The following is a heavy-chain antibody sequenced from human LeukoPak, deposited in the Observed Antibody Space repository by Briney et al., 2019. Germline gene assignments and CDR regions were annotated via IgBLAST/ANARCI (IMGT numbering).Heavy chain of an antibody. J-gene: IGHJ4*02. V-gene: IGHV3-23*01. Sequence: GGSLSLSCAFSGITLSNYGMSWVGPAPGKGLERVAVITGGGGRTNYAAAVKGRFTISRDNAKNTLFLQMNSLIVEDTAEYFCANRGVVIRVILVGFHKEAYYFDSWGQGALVTVSS. CDR2: ITGGGGRT. CDR1: GITLSNYG. CDR3: ANRGVVIRVILVGFHKEAYYFDS. D-gene: IGHD3-10*01.